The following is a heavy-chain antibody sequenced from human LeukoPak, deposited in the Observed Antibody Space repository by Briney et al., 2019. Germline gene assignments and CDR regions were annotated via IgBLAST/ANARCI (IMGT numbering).Heavy chain of an antibody. Sequence: PGGSLRLSCEASGFTVSSNYMSWVRQAPGRGLEWVSAIYASGSTYYADSVQGRLTISRDNSKNTLYLQLNSLRAEDTAFYYCAKGDTVFRGGPGYWGQGTLVTVSS. CDR3: AKGDTVFRGGPGY. J-gene: IGHJ4*02. D-gene: IGHD3-10*01. CDR2: IYASGST. CDR1: GFTVSSNY. V-gene: IGHV3-53*01.